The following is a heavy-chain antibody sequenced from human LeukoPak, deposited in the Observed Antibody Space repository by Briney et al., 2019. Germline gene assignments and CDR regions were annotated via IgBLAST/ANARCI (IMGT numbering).Heavy chain of an antibody. D-gene: IGHD5/OR15-5a*01. CDR1: GGSISSYY. CDR3: ARAAVSTRSRFDS. J-gene: IGHJ4*02. CDR2: IYNSGNT. Sequence: KTSETLSLTCTVPGGSISSYYWGWIRQPPGKGLEWIAYIYNSGNTNYKPSLKSRVTISVDMSKNQSSLKLSSVTAADTAVYYCARAAVSTRSRFDSWGQGTLVTVSS. V-gene: IGHV4-59*01.